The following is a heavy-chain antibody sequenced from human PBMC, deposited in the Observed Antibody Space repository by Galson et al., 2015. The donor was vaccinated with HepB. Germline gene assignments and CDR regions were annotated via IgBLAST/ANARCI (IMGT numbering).Heavy chain of an antibody. Sequence: ETLSLTCTVSGGSVSSGSYYWSWIRQPPGKGLEWIGYIYYSGSTNYNPSLKSRVTISVDTSKNQFSLRLSSVTAADTAVYYCARDVEISGTTFSYYYYYMDVWGKGTTVTVSS. CDR3: ARDVEISGTTFSYYYYYMDV. D-gene: IGHD1-7*01. J-gene: IGHJ6*03. CDR1: GGSVSSGSYY. V-gene: IGHV4-61*01. CDR2: IYYSGST.